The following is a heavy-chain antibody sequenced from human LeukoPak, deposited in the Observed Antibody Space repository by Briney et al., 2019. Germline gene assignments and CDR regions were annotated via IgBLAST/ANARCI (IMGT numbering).Heavy chain of an antibody. CDR1: GATFSTYA. J-gene: IGHJ4*02. CDR3: ACSRERSSYYDSSGYSTLDN. CDR2: IISIFGTA. V-gene: IGHV1-69*13. D-gene: IGHD3-22*01. Sequence: APVGVSCKASGATFSTYAISWVRQAPGQGLEWMGGIISIFGTADYAQKFQGRVTITAAESTSTAHMMLSRLRSENTAVYYCACSRERSSYYDSSGYSTLDNWGQGTLVTVSS.